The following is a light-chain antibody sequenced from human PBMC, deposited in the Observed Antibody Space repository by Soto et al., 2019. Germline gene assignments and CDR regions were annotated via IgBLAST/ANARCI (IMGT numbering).Light chain of an antibody. CDR3: QHYNTYPWT. V-gene: IGKV1-5*03. CDR1: QTISSW. Sequence: DIQMTQSPSTLSGSVGDRVTITCRASQTISSWVVWYQQKPGKGPKLLIYKASHLESGVPSRFSGSGSGTEFTLTISSLQPGDFATYYCQHYNTYPWTSGHGTKVDIK. CDR2: KAS. J-gene: IGKJ1*01.